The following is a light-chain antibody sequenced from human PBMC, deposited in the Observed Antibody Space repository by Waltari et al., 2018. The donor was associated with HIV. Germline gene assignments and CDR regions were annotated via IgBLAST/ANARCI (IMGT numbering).Light chain of an antibody. CDR2: SNP. V-gene: IGLV1-44*01. J-gene: IGLJ2*01. CDR3: SVWDVTLNGLV. Sequence: QSLLTQSPSASGTPGQRVNISCFGTSSNIGSRSVNWYQHFPGTPPKLLIFSNPERPSGVPDRFSGSKSGTSASLAISGLHSQDEADYYCSVWDVTLNGLVFGGGTRLSVL. CDR1: SSNIGSRS.